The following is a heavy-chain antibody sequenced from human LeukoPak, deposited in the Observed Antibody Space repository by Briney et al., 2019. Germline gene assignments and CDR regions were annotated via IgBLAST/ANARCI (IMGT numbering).Heavy chain of an antibody. CDR3: ARGVDTIFGVVNNWFDP. CDR2: IYTSGST. D-gene: IGHD3-3*01. V-gene: IGHV4-4*07. Sequence: SETLSLTCTVSGGSISSYYWSWLRQPAGKGLEWIGRIYTSGSTNYNPSLTSRVTMSVDTSKNQFSLKLSSVTAADTAVYYCARGVDTIFGVVNNWFDPWGQGTLVTVSS. J-gene: IGHJ5*02. CDR1: GGSISSYY.